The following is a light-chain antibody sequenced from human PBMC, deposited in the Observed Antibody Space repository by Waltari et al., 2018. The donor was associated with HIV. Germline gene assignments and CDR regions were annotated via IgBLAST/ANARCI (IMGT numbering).Light chain of an antibody. Sequence: QSVLTQPPSTSGTPGPRVTISCFGSSSNIGSNYVYWYQQLPGTAPKLLIYRNNQRPSGGPDRFSGSKSGTSASLAISGLRSEDEGDYSCAAWDDTRGGLWVFGGGTKVTVL. J-gene: IGLJ3*02. CDR2: RNN. V-gene: IGLV1-47*01. CDR1: SSNIGSNY. CDR3: AAWDDTRGGLWV.